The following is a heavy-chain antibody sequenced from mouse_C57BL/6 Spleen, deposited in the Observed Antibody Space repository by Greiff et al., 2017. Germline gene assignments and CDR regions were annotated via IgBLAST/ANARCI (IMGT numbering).Heavy chain of an antibody. CDR2: INPSTGGT. CDR1: GYSFTGYY. D-gene: IGHD2-4*01. V-gene: IGHV1-42*01. J-gene: IGHJ2*01. CDR3: ASAPYDYDRYYCDY. Sequence: VQLQQSGPELVKPGASVKISCKASGYSFTGYYMNWVKQSPEKSLEWIEEINPSTGGTTYNQKFKAKATLTVDKSSSTAYMQLKSLTSEDSAVYYWASAPYDYDRYYCDYWGQGTTLTVSS.